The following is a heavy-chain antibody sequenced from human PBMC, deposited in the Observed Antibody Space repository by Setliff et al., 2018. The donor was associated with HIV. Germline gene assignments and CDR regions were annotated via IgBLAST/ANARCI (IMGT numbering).Heavy chain of an antibody. CDR2: ISSPSSTI. CDR3: ARVVVIWENGPNWFDP. Sequence: PGGSLRLSCAASGFTFSTSSMNWVRQAPGKGLEWVSYISSPSSTIYYADSVKGRFTISRDNAKNSLFLRMNSLRVEDTAVYYCARVVVIWENGPNWFDPWGQGTLVTVSS. CDR1: GFTFSTSS. J-gene: IGHJ5*02. D-gene: IGHD3-16*02. V-gene: IGHV3-48*01.